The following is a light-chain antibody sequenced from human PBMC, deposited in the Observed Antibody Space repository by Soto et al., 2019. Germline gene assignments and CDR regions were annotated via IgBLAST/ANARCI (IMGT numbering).Light chain of an antibody. Sequence: DIQMTQSPSTLSASVGDRVTITCRASQSVSGWLAWYQQKPGKAPKLLIYDSSTLEGGVPSRSSGSGSGTEFTLTISSLQPDDFATYYCQQYNGYFRTFGQGTKVEIK. CDR1: QSVSGW. V-gene: IGKV1-5*01. CDR2: DSS. J-gene: IGKJ1*01. CDR3: QQYNGYFRT.